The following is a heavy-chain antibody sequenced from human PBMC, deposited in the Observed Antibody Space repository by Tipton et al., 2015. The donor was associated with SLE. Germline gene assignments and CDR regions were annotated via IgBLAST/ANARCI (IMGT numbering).Heavy chain of an antibody. J-gene: IGHJ4*02. D-gene: IGHD1-26*01. V-gene: IGHV4-4*02. CDR1: GGSVTSKNW. CDR2: IFHSGNT. Sequence: TLSLTCDVSGGSVTSKNWWSWLRQPPGKGLEWIAEIFHSGNTNYNPSLKSRVSISVDTSKKQFSLKLTSVTAADTAVYYCARRLGASTVGFDLWGQGTLVTVSS. CDR3: ARRLGASTVGFDL.